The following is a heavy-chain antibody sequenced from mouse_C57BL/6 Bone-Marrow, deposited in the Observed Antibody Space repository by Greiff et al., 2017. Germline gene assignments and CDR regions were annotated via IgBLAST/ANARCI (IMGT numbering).Heavy chain of an antibody. CDR3: ARWGLLTFMDY. D-gene: IGHD2-3*01. Sequence: QVQLQQPGTELAKPGASVTLSCKASGYTFTSYWLNWVKQRPGQGLEWIGNINPSNGGTNYNEKFKSKATLTGDKSTSTAYMQLSWLTSEDSAVYYCARWGLLTFMDYWGQGTSVTVSA. CDR2: INPSNGGT. V-gene: IGHV1-53*01. CDR1: GYTFTSYW. J-gene: IGHJ4*01.